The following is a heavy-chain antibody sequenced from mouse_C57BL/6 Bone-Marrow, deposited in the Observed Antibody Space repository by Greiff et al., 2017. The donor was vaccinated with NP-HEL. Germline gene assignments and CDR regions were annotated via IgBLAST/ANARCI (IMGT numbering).Heavy chain of an antibody. CDR2: IYWGDDK. CDR1: GFSLSTSGMG. CDR3: ARSNPGFDY. V-gene: IGHV8-12*01. J-gene: IGHJ2*01. Sequence: QVTLKESGPGILQSSQTLSLTCSFSGFSLSTSGMGVSWIRPPSGMGLVWLAHIYWGDDKRYNPSLKSRLTTSNDTSRNQVFLNISSVDTADTATYYCARSNPGFDYWGQGTTLTVSS.